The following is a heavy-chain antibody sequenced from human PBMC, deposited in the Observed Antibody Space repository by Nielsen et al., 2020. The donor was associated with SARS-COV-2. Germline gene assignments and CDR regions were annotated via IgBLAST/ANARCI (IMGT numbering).Heavy chain of an antibody. CDR2: IYYSGST. J-gene: IGHJ4*02. CDR3: ARDCSCGLGSSPSYYFDY. D-gene: IGHD7-27*01. Sequence: WIRQPPGKGLEWIGYIYYSGSTNYNPSLKSRVTISVDKSKNQFSLELRSVTAADTAVYYCARDCSCGLGSSPSYYFDYWGQGTLVTVSS. V-gene: IGHV4-59*12.